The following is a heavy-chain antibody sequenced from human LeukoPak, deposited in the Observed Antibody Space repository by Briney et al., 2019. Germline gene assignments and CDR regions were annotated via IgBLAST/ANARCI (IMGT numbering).Heavy chain of an antibody. J-gene: IGHJ6*03. V-gene: IGHV3-23*01. CDR2: ISSTGGTA. CDR3: AKNGDRGAYCSGGSCYPYYYYNMDV. Sequence: GGSLRLSCAASGFTFSSFGMSWVRQAPGKGVEWVSAISSTGGTAYYADSVKGRFTISRDNSKNTLYLQMSSLRAEDTAIYYCAKNGDRGAYCSGGSCYPYYYYNMDVWGKGTTVTISS. CDR1: GFTFSSFG. D-gene: IGHD2-15*01.